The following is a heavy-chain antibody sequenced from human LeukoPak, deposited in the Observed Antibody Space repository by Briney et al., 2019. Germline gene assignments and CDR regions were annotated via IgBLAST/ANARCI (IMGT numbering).Heavy chain of an antibody. CDR3: AKDLQVVPAATFDY. CDR1: GVTFSSYA. CDR2: ISGSGGST. J-gene: IGHJ4*02. V-gene: IGHV3-23*01. D-gene: IGHD2-2*01. Sequence: GGSLRLSCAASGVTFSSYAMSWVRQAPGKGLEWVSAISGSGGSTYYADSVKGRFTISRDNSKNTLYLQMNSLRAEDTAVYYCAKDLQVVPAATFDYWGQGTLVTVSS.